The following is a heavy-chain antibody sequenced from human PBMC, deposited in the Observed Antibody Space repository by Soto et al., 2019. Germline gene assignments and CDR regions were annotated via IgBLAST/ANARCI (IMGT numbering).Heavy chain of an antibody. CDR2: INPNSGGT. D-gene: IGHD2-15*01. J-gene: IGHJ4*02. CDR3: AILGGERGYCSGGSCPFDY. Sequence: QVQLVQSGAEVKKPGASVKVSCKASGYTFTGYYMHWVRQAPGQGLEWMGWINPNSGGTNYAQKFQGWVTMTGDTSISTAYMELSRLRSDDTAVYYCAILGGERGYCSGGSCPFDYWGQGTLVTVSS. CDR1: GYTFTGYY. V-gene: IGHV1-2*04.